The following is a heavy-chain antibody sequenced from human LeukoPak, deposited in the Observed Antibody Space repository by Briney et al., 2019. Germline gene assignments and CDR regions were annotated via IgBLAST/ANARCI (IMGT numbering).Heavy chain of an antibody. D-gene: IGHD6-19*01. J-gene: IGHJ4*02. CDR1: GFSFSSYE. V-gene: IGHV3-48*03. Sequence: GGSLRLSCAASGFSFSSYEMNWVRQAPGKGLEWISYINSNGRNIDYADSVRGRFTISRDNAKNSLFLQMNSLRAEDTAVYYCARDQYSSGWYRPDWLVDYWGQGTLVTVSS. CDR2: INSNGRNI. CDR3: ARDQYSSGWYRPDWLVDY.